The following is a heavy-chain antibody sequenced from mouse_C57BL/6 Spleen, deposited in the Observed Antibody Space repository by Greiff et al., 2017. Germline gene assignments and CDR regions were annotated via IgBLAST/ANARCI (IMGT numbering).Heavy chain of an antibody. CDR1: GYTFTSYG. Sequence: VQLQQSGAELARPGASVKLSCKASGYTFTSYGISWVKQRTGQGLEWIGEIYPRSGNTYYNEKFKGKATLTTNKYSSTAYMELHGLASEDSAVYFCARSYDYDVPFDYWGQGTTLTVSS. CDR2: IYPRSGNT. J-gene: IGHJ2*01. D-gene: IGHD2-4*01. V-gene: IGHV1-81*01. CDR3: ARSYDYDVPFDY.